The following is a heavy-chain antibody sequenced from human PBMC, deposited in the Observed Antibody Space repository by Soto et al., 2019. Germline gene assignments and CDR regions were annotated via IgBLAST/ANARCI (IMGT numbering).Heavy chain of an antibody. CDR3: ARLAVAGTLANYYYYYGMDV. J-gene: IGHJ6*02. CDR1: GGSISSYY. Sequence: SETLSLTCTVSGGSISSYYWSWIRQPPGKGLEWIGYIYYSGSTNYNPSLKSRVTISVDTSKNQFSLKLSSVTAADTAVYYCARLAVAGTLANYYYYYGMDVWGQGTTVTVS. D-gene: IGHD6-19*01. CDR2: IYYSGST. V-gene: IGHV4-59*01.